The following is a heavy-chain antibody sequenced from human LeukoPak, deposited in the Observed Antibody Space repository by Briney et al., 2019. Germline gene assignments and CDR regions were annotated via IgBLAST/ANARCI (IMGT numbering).Heavy chain of an antibody. Sequence: GGSLRLSCAASGFTVSSNYMSWVRQAPGKGLEWVSVIYSGGSTYYADSVKGRFTISRDNSKNTLYLQMNSLRAEDTAVYYCARAHYDFWGGYYFDYWGQGTLVTVSS. V-gene: IGHV3-53*01. J-gene: IGHJ4*02. D-gene: IGHD3-3*01. CDR1: GFTVSSNY. CDR3: ARAHYDFWGGYYFDY. CDR2: IYSGGST.